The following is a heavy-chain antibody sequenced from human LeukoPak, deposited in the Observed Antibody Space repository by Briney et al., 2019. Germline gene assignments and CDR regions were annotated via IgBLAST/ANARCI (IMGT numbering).Heavy chain of an antibody. CDR1: GYTFTSYY. Sequence: ASVKVSCKASGYTFTSYYMHWVRQAPGQWLEWMGIINPSGGSTSYAQKFQGRVTMTRDTSTSTVYMELSSLRPEDTAVYYCAREGSSGWTFDYWGQGTLVTVSS. J-gene: IGHJ4*02. D-gene: IGHD6-19*01. V-gene: IGHV1-46*01. CDR3: AREGSSGWTFDY. CDR2: INPSGGST.